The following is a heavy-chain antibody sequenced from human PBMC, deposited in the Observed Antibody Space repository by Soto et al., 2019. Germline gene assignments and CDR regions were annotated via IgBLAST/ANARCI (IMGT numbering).Heavy chain of an antibody. J-gene: IGHJ6*02. V-gene: IGHV4-39*01. Sequence: SETLSPTCTVSGGSISSSSYYWGWIRQPPGKGLEWIGSIYYSGSTYYNPSLKSRVTISVDTSKNQFSLKLSSVTAADTAVYYCARGRGGYSYAGYYYYGMDVWGQGTTVTVSS. CDR3: ARGRGGYSYAGYYYYGMDV. CDR2: IYYSGST. CDR1: GGSISSSSYY. D-gene: IGHD5-18*01.